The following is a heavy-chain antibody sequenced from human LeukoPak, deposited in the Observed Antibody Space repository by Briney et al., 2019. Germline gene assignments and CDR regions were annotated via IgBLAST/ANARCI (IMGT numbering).Heavy chain of an antibody. CDR1: GFTFSDYY. D-gene: IGHD2-15*01. J-gene: IGHJ3*02. CDR3: ARGEIFCSGGSCGDAFDI. CDR2: ISSSGSTI. V-gene: IGHV3-11*04. Sequence: NAGGSLRLSCAASGFTFSDYYMSWICQAPGKGLEWVSYISSSGSTIYYADSVKGRFTISRDNAKNSLYLQMNSLRAEDTAVYYCARGEIFCSGGSCGDAFDIWGQGTMVTVSS.